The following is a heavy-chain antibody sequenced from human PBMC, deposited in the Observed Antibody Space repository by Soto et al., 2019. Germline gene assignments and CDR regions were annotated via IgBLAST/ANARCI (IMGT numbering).Heavy chain of an antibody. D-gene: IGHD4-17*01. V-gene: IGHV3-23*01. CDR1: GFTFSSYA. CDR3: AKDLDYVESVWPLDY. J-gene: IGHJ4*02. CDR2: ISGSGGST. Sequence: EVQLLESGGGLVQPGGSLRLSCAASGFTFSSYAVSWVRQAPGKGLEWVSAISGSGGSTYYADSVKGRFTISRDNSKNTLYLQMNSLRAEDTAVYYCAKDLDYVESVWPLDYWGQGTLVTVSS.